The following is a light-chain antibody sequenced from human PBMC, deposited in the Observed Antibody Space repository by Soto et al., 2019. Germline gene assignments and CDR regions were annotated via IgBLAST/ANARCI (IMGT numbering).Light chain of an antibody. CDR3: ASWDDSLNIWI. Sequence: QSVMTQSPSASGTPGQRVTISCSGSSANIERNNVNWYQQFPGTAPKLLIYKTDQRPSWVPDRLSGSKSGTSASLAISGLQTEDMADYPRASWDDSLNIWIFGGGPKLTV. J-gene: IGLJ2*01. V-gene: IGLV1-44*01. CDR2: KTD. CDR1: SANIERNN.